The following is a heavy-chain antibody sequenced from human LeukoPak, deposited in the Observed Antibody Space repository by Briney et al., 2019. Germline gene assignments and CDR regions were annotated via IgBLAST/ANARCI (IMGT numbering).Heavy chain of an antibody. CDR2: VSYSGRT. CDR3: ARHSSASYYHGSGSYYNVN. D-gene: IGHD3-10*01. V-gene: IGHV4-39*01. Sequence: SETLSLTCTVFGGSISSSNYYWGWIRQPPGKGLEWIGSVSYSGRTYYNPSLKGRVTISVDTSKHQFSLKLSSVNAADTAVYYCARHSSASYYHGSGSYYNVNWGQGTLVTVSS. CDR1: GGSISSSNYY. J-gene: IGHJ4*02.